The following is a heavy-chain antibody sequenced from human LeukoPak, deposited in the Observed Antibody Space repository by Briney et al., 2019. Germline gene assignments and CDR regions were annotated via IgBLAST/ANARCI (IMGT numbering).Heavy chain of an antibody. CDR3: VQAGDDGYSYGVFDY. Sequence: GGSLRLSCAASGFTFDDYAMHWVRQAPGKGLEWVSGISWNSGSIGYADSVKGRFTISRDNAKNSLYLQMNSLRAEDTALYYCVQAGDDGYSYGVFDYWGQGTLVTVSS. CDR2: ISWNSGSI. CDR1: GFTFDDYA. D-gene: IGHD5-18*01. V-gene: IGHV3-9*01. J-gene: IGHJ4*02.